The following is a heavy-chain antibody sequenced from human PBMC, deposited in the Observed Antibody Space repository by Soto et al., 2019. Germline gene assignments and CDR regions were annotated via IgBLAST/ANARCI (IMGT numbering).Heavy chain of an antibody. V-gene: IGHV3-21*01. J-gene: IGHJ5*02. D-gene: IGHD1-1*01. CDR2: ISSSSSYI. CDR1: GFTVSSYS. CDR3: AKQLKLVGFVP. Sequence: GGSLILSCAASGFTVSSYSMNGVRQAPGKGLKWVSSISSSSSYIYYADSVKGRFTISRDNAKNSLYLQMNSLRAEDTAVYFFAKQLKLVGFVPWAQGTLVT.